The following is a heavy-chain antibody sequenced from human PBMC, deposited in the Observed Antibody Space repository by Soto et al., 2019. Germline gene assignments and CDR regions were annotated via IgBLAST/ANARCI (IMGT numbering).Heavy chain of an antibody. D-gene: IGHD5-18*01. CDR3: AREGYSYGTYFDY. CDR2: IKQDGSDR. V-gene: IGHV3-7*01. Sequence: GGSLRLSCAVSGFTFSSYWMSWVRQAPGKGLEWVANIKQDGSDRYYVGSVKGRFTISRDNAKNSLYLHMSSLRAEDTAVYYCAREGYSYGTYFDYWGQGT. CDR1: GFTFSSYW. J-gene: IGHJ4*02.